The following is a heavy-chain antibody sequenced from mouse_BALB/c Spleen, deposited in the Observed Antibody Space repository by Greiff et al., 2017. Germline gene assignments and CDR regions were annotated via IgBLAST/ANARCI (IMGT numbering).Heavy chain of an antibody. CDR1: GFTFNTYA. D-gene: IGHD2-10*01. J-gene: IGHJ4*01. CDR3: VRAYYGNYYYAMDY. V-gene: IGHV10-1*02. CDR2: IRSKSNNYAT. Sequence: GGGLVQPKGSLKLSCAASGFTFNTYAMNWVRQAPGKGLEWVARIRSKSNNYATYYADSVKDRFTISRDDSQSMLYLQMNNLKTEDTAMYYCVRAYYGNYYYAMDYWGQGTSVIVSS.